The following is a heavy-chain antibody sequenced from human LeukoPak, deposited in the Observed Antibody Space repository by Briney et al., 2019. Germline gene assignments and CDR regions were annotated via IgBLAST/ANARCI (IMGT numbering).Heavy chain of an antibody. Sequence: PTGGSLRLSCAASGFTFSSYSMNWVRQAPGKGLEWVAVISYDGSNKYYADSVKGRFTISRDYSKNTLYLQMNSLRAEDTAVYYCAREEGLVLDYWGQGTLVTVSS. CDR1: GFTFSSYS. CDR2: ISYDGSNK. V-gene: IGHV3-30*03. CDR3: AREEGLVLDY. J-gene: IGHJ4*02. D-gene: IGHD2-8*02.